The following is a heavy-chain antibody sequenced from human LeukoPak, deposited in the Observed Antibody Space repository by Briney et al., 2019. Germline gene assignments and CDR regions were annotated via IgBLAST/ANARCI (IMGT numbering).Heavy chain of an antibody. J-gene: IGHJ4*02. V-gene: IGHV4-61*01. CDR2: IFYSGST. CDR1: GGSVSSGSYY. Sequence: SETLSLTCTVSGGSVSSGSYYWSWIRQPPGKGLEWIGWIFYSGSTTYNSSLKSRVTISVDTSKNQFSLKLSSVTAADTAVYYCARTYYYDSSGYYLDSWGQGTLVTVSS. D-gene: IGHD3-22*01. CDR3: ARTYYYDSSGYYLDS.